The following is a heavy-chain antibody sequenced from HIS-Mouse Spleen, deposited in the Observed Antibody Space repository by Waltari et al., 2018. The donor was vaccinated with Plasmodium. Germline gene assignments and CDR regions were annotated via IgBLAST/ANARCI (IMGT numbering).Heavy chain of an antibody. D-gene: IGHD4-17*01. V-gene: IGHV4-34*01. CDR1: GGSFSGYY. CDR2: INHSGST. Sequence: QVQLQQWGAGLLKPSETLSLTCAVYGGSFSGYYWSWIRQPPGKGLEWIGEINHSGSTNYNPSRKSRVTISVDTSKNQFSLKLSSVTAADTAVYYCARGAVTTAFDYWGQGTLVTVSS. CDR3: ARGAVTTAFDY. J-gene: IGHJ4*02.